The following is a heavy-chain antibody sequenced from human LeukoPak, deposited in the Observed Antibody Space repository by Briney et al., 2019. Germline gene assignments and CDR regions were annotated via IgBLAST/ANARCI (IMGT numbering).Heavy chain of an antibody. Sequence: ASVKVSCKASGYTFTDYAMIWVRQAPGQGLECLGWINTNTGSPTYAPGISGRFVFSLDSSVSRAYLQISSLKAEDTAVYYCARLYWYYYDNGPGGSDAFDFWGQGTMVTVSS. CDR3: ARLYWYYYDNGPGGSDAFDF. D-gene: IGHD3-22*01. J-gene: IGHJ3*01. CDR2: INTNTGSP. V-gene: IGHV7-4-1*02. CDR1: GYTFTDYA.